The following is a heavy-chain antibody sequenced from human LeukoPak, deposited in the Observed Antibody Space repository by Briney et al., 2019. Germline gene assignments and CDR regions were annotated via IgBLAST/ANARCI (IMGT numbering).Heavy chain of an antibody. CDR1: EFTFSSYW. V-gene: IGHV3-74*01. Sequence: PGGSLRLSCAASEFTFSSYWMHWVRQVPGKGLVWVSRINSDGSSTSYADSVKGRFTISRDNAKNSLYLQMNSLRAEDTALYYCAKDSGSSWYPDRLYYYYGMDVWGQGTTVTVSS. D-gene: IGHD6-13*01. J-gene: IGHJ6*02. CDR2: INSDGSST. CDR3: AKDSGSSWYPDRLYYYYGMDV.